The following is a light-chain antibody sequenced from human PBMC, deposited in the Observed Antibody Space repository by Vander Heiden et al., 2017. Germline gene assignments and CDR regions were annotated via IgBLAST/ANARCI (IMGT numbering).Light chain of an antibody. V-gene: IGLV3-21*02. J-gene: IGLJ2*01. Sequence: SYVLTQPPSVSVAPGQPARITCGGSNIGSKRGDGDQQKTGQAPVMVVYDDGDRPSGIPGRFSGSNSGNTATLTSSRVEAGDEADYYCQVWDSSSDLVVFGGGTKLTVL. CDR1: NIGSKR. CDR2: DDG. CDR3: QVWDSSSDLVV.